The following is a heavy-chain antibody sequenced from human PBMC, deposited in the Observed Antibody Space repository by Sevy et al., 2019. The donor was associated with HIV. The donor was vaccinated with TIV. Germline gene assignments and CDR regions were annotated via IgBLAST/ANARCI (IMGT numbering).Heavy chain of an antibody. CDR2: MSPDGSNK. CDR1: GFTFSSYG. Sequence: GGSLRLSCAASGFTFSSYGMHWVRQAPGKGLEWVALMSPDGSNKYYADSVKGRFTISRDNSKNMLYLQMNSLRAEDTAVYYCAKGYSSGWYQSALHYWGQGTLVTVSS. CDR3: AKGYSSGWYQSALHY. J-gene: IGHJ4*02. D-gene: IGHD6-19*01. V-gene: IGHV3-30*18.